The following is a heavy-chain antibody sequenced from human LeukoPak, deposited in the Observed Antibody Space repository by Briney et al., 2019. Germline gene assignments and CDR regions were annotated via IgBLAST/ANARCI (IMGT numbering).Heavy chain of an antibody. Sequence: PGGSLRLSCAASGFTFSSYSMNWVRQAPGKGLEWVSYISSSSSTIYYADSVKGRFTISRDNAKNSLYLQMNGLRAEDTAVYYCARPECSGGSCYSLSWGQGTPVTVSS. CDR3: ARPECSGGSCYSLS. CDR2: ISSSSSTI. D-gene: IGHD2-15*01. V-gene: IGHV3-48*01. CDR1: GFTFSSYS. J-gene: IGHJ4*02.